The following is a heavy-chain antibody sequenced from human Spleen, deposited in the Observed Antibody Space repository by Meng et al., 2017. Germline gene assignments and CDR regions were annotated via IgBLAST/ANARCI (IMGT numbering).Heavy chain of an antibody. CDR2: IHSRESP. CDR1: GGSISNGDSY. J-gene: IGHJ4*02. V-gene: IGHV4-30-4*01. Sequence: QVQLLESGPGLVKPSQTLSLTCTVSGGSISNGDSYWSWIRQPPGKGLEWIGCIHSRESPYYNPSLKSRVSISEDTAKNQFSLKLTSVTAADTAVYYCARESRWSYLDYWGQGTLVTVSS. D-gene: IGHD3-16*02. CDR3: ARESRWSYLDY.